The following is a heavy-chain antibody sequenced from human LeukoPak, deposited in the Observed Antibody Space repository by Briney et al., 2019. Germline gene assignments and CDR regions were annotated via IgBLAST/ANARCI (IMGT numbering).Heavy chain of an antibody. CDR3: ARVEVPVGHDVFRF. Sequence: SQTLSLTCAISGDSVSNTNAAWNWLRRSPSRGLDWLGRTYYRSRWHYDYAPSLQSRIVINPDTSRNQFSLQLNSMTPDDAAVYYCARVEVPVGHDVFRFWGQGIVVTVSS. J-gene: IGHJ3*01. V-gene: IGHV6-1*01. CDR2: TYYRSRWHY. D-gene: IGHD1-1*01. CDR1: GDSVSNTNAA.